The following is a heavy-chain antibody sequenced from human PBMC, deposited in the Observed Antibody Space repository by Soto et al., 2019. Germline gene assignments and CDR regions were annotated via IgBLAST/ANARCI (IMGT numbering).Heavy chain of an antibody. V-gene: IGHV4-34*01. CDR2: MSHSGGT. CDR3: ARVGRGNATTVFDAFDI. Sequence: PSETLSLTCAVYGGSVNSGNYYWSWIRQPPGKGLEWIGEMSHSGGTHFNPSLKSRVTISVDTSKNQFSLKMSSVTAADTALYLCARVGRGNATTVFDAFDIWGPGTLVTVSS. D-gene: IGHD1-1*01. J-gene: IGHJ3*02. CDR1: GGSVNSGNYY.